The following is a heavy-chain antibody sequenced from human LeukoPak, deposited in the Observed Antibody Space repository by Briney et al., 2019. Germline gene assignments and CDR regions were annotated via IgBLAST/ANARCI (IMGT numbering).Heavy chain of an antibody. CDR1: GYTFTGYF. CDR3: ARDRGSVKTDAFGI. Sequence: ASVKVSCKASGYTFTGYFMHWVRQAPGQGLEWMGWINPNSGGTNYAQKFQGRVTMTRDTSISIAYMELSRLRSDDTAVYYCARDRGSVKTDAFGIWGQGTMVTVSS. D-gene: IGHD2-15*01. J-gene: IGHJ3*02. CDR2: INPNSGGT. V-gene: IGHV1-2*02.